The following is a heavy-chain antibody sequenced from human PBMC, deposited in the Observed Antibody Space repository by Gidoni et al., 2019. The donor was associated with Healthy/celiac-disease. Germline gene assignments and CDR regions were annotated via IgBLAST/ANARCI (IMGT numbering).Heavy chain of an antibody. J-gene: IGHJ4*02. CDR1: GFAFSGYA. CDR2: IRGSGGST. CDR3: AKDRPYSGSNDY. Sequence: EVQLLESGGGLVQTGGSLRLSCAASGFAFSGYAMSWVRQAPGKGLEWVSAIRGSGGSTYYADSVKVRFTISRDNSKNTLYLQMNSLRAEDTAVYYCAKDRPYSGSNDYWGQGTLVTVSS. D-gene: IGHD1-26*01. V-gene: IGHV3-23*01.